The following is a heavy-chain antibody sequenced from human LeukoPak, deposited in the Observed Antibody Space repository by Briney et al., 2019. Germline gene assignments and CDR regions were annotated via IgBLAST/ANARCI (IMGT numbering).Heavy chain of an antibody. V-gene: IGHV3-23*01. J-gene: IGHJ3*02. CDR2: ISGSGGST. D-gene: IGHD3-22*01. CDR1: GFILSSYA. CDR3: AKSDDYYDSSGYYYPLFDI. Sequence: PGGSLRLSCSASGFILSSYAMSWVRQAPGKGLEWVSSISGSGGSTYYADSVKGRFTISRDNSKNTLYLQMNSLRAEDTAVYYCAKSDDYYDSSGYYYPLFDIWGQGTMVTVSS.